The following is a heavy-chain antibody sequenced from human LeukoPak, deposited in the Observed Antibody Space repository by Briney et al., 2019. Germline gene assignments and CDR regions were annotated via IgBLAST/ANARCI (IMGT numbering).Heavy chain of an antibody. J-gene: IGHJ4*02. D-gene: IGHD6-6*01. CDR1: GFSFSRHW. Sequence: GGSLRLSCTACGFSFSRHWMHWARQPPGKGLFWVSSISPTGSTTSYADSVKGRFAVSRDNAKNTLYLQVNNLRAEDTAVYYCARGPNSNWSGLDFWGQGTLLTVSS. V-gene: IGHV3-74*01. CDR2: ISPTGSTT. CDR3: ARGPNSNWSGLDF.